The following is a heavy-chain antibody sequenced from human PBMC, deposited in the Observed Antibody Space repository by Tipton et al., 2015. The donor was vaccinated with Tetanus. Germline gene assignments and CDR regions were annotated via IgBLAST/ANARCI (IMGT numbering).Heavy chain of an antibody. CDR2: VYHNGNT. V-gene: IGHV4-61*01. J-gene: IGHJ4*02. Sequence: TLSLTCSVSSASVSRSSHYWTWIRQPPGKEPEWVGYVYHNGNTNYHPSLKGRLTISVDTSKNQFSLNLKSVITADTAIYYCARANNDYPKKGPFDYWGQGILVTVSS. CDR3: ARANNDYPKKGPFDY. CDR1: SASVSRSSHY. D-gene: IGHD5-12*01.